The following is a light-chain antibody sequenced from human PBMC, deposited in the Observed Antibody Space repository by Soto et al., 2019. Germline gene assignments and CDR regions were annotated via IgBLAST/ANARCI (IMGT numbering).Light chain of an antibody. CDR3: QQFNSYPYT. CDR1: QGISSA. J-gene: IGKJ2*01. CDR2: DAS. Sequence: AIQLTQSPSSLSASVGDRVTITCRTSQGISSALAWYQQKPGKAPKLLIYDASSLESGVPSRFSGSGSCTDFTLTISSLQPEDFATYHCQQFNSYPYTFGQGTKLEIK. V-gene: IGKV1-13*02.